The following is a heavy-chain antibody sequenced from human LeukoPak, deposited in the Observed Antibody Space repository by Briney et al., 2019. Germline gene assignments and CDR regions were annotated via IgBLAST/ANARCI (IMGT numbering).Heavy chain of an antibody. CDR1: GFSFRSYG. CDR2: ISYDGSNK. J-gene: IGHJ4*02. V-gene: IGHV3-30*18. Sequence: GGSLRLSCAASGFSFRSYGMHWVRQAPGKGLEWVAVISYDGSNKYYADSVKGRFTISRDNSKNTLFLQMNSLRAEDRAVYYCAKDSLRTVPKASFDSWGQGTLVTVSS. CDR3: AKDSLRTVPKASFDS. D-gene: IGHD2-2*01.